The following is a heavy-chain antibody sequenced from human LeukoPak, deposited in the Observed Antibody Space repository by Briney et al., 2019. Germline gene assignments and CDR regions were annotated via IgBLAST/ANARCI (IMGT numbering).Heavy chain of an antibody. CDR2: ISSSSSYM. V-gene: IGHV3-21*01. J-gene: IGHJ4*02. CDR1: GFTFSSYS. Sequence: PGGSLRLSCAASGFTFSSYSMNWVRQAPGKGLEWVSSISSSSSYMYYADSVKGRFTISRDNAKNSLYLQMNSLRAEDTAVYYCAREDHGSGSYFDYWGQGTLVTVSS. CDR3: AREDHGSGSYFDY. D-gene: IGHD3-10*01.